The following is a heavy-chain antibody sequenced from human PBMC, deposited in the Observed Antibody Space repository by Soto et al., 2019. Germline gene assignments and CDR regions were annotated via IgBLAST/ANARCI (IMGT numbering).Heavy chain of an antibody. CDR2: ISSNGGST. Sequence: GGSLRLSCAASGFTFSSYAMHWVRQAPGKGLEYVSAISSNGGSTYYANSVKGRFTISRDNSKNTLYLQMGSLRAEDMAVYYCARSRYQLLYDYWGQGTLVTVSS. CDR1: GFTFSSYA. V-gene: IGHV3-64*01. CDR3: ARSRYQLLYDY. J-gene: IGHJ4*02. D-gene: IGHD2-2*02.